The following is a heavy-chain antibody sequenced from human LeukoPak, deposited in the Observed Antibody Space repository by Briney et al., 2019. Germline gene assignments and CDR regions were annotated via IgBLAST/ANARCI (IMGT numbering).Heavy chain of an antibody. V-gene: IGHV3-48*03. Sequence: GGSLRLSCAASGFTFSSYEMNWVRQAPGKGLEWVSYISSSGSTIYYADSVKGRFTISRDNAKNSLYLQMNSLRAEDTAVYYCATGITMVRGNGDYWGQGTLVTVSS. CDR3: ATGITMVRGNGDY. J-gene: IGHJ4*02. CDR1: GFTFSSYE. CDR2: ISSSGSTI. D-gene: IGHD3-10*01.